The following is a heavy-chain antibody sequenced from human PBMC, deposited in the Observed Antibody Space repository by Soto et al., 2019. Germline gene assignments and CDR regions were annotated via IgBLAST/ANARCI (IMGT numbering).Heavy chain of an antibody. D-gene: IGHD5-12*01. CDR2: INSDGSST. Sequence: GGALRLSCAASGCTFSSYWMHWGRQAPGKGLVWVSRINSDGSSTSYADSVKGRFTISRDNAKNTLYLQMNSLRAEDTAVYYCARGRVATTRIFDYWGQGTLVTVSS. J-gene: IGHJ4*02. CDR3: ARGRVATTRIFDY. V-gene: IGHV3-74*01. CDR1: GCTFSSYW.